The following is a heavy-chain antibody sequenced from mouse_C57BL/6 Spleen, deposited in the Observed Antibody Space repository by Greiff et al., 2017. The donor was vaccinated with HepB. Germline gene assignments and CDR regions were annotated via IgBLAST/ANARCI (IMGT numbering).Heavy chain of an antibody. CDR2: INPYNGGT. CDR3: ARYNGSSDYAMDY. D-gene: IGHD1-1*01. V-gene: IGHV1-19*01. CDR1: GYTFTDYY. J-gene: IGHJ4*01. Sequence: EVQLQQSGPVLVKPGASVKMSCKASGYTFTDYYMNWVKQSHGKSLEWIGVINPYNGGTSYNQKFKGKATLTVDKSSSTAYMELNILTSEDSAVYYCARYNGSSDYAMDYWGQGTSVTVSS.